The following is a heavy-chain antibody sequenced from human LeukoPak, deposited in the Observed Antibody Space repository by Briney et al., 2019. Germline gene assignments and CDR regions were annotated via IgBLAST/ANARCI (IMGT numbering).Heavy chain of an antibody. V-gene: IGHV4-34*01. CDR3: ASSRVYYDSSGWTYHMDV. CDR1: GFTFSSYS. J-gene: IGHJ6*02. CDR2: INHSGTT. D-gene: IGHD3-22*01. Sequence: GSLRLSCAASGFTFSSYSINWVRQAPGKGLEWIGEINHSGTTNYNPSFRSRVTVSLDTSKNQFSLILSSVTAADTAVYYCASSRVYYDSSGWTYHMDVWGQGTTVTVSS.